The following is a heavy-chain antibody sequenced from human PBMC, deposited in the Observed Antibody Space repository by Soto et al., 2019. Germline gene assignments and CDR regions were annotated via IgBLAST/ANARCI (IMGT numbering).Heavy chain of an antibody. Sequence: GALRLSCAASGFSFSSFWMDWVRQAPGKGLEWVANINPDGSEKHYVDSVKGRFTISRDNAKNSLYLQMSSLTAEDSALYYCSRSLDSWGQGTRVTVSS. V-gene: IGHV3-7*01. CDR3: SRSLDS. J-gene: IGHJ4*02. CDR2: INPDGSEK. CDR1: GFSFSSFW.